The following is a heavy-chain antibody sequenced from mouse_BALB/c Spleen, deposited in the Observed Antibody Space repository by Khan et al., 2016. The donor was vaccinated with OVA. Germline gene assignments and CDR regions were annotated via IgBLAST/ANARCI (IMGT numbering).Heavy chain of an antibody. J-gene: IGHJ2*01. Sequence: VQLKQSGAELVKPGATVKLSCTASGLNIKDSYMHWLKQSPEQGLEWIGRIDPPNGNTKYAAQFQGKATITADTSSNTAYLQLSSLTSEDTDAYYCANMVRKWGQGTTVTVSS. CDR1: GLNIKDSY. CDR3: ANMVRK. D-gene: IGHD2-13*01. CDR2: IDPPNGNT. V-gene: IGHV14-3*02.